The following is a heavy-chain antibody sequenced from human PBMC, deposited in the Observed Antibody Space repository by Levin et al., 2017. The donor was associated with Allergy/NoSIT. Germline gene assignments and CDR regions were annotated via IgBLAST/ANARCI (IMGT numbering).Heavy chain of an antibody. D-gene: IGHD3-16*02. Sequence: TGGSLRLSCTGSGFTFGDYAMSWVRQAPGKGLEWVGFIRNKAHGGTTEYAASVKGRLTISRDDSKSIAYLQMNSLKTEDTAVYFYARGGPPNYDYNWGSYRDGYFDYWGQGTLVTVSS. V-gene: IGHV3-49*04. CDR3: ARGGPPNYDYNWGSYRDGYFDY. CDR1: GFTFGDYA. CDR2: IRNKAHGGTT. J-gene: IGHJ4*02.